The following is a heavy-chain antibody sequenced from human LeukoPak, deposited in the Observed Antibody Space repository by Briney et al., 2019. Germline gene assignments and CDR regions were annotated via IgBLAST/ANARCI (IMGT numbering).Heavy chain of an antibody. D-gene: IGHD6-13*01. CDR2: MYYSGST. V-gene: IGHV4-59*08. Sequence: SETLSLTCTVSGGSITYYYWSWIRQPPGKGLEWIGYMYYSGSTDYNPSLKSRVTISVDTSKNQFSLKLRSVTAADTAVYYCARRVGKAADGNPFDIWGQATMVTVSS. CDR1: GGSITYYY. CDR3: ARRVGKAADGNPFDI. J-gene: IGHJ3*02.